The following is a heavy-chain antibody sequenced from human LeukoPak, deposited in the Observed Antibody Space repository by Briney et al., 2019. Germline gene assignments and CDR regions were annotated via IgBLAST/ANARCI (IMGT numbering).Heavy chain of an antibody. Sequence: ETLSLTCTVSGGSISSYYWSWIRQPPGKGLEWVSVIYSGGSTSYADSVKGRFTISRDNSKNTLFLQMNSLRAEDTAVYYCARRPAGTHYYYGMDVWGQGTTVTVSS. CDR3: ARRPAGTHYYYGMDV. CDR1: GGSISSYY. D-gene: IGHD6-13*01. CDR2: IYSGGST. J-gene: IGHJ6*02. V-gene: IGHV3-53*01.